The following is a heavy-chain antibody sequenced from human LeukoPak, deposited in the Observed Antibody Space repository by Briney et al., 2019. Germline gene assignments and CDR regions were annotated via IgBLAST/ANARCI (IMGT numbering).Heavy chain of an antibody. V-gene: IGHV3-7*01. CDR1: GFTFSSYW. Sequence: QPGGSLRLSCAASGFTFSSYWMTWVRQAPGKGLEWVAHINQDGSKEYYMDSVKARFTISRDNAKNSLSLQMNSLRAEDTAVYYCVRDGGVSGYDLLDYWGQGTLVTVSS. CDR2: INQDGSKE. CDR3: VRDGGVSGYDLLDY. J-gene: IGHJ4*02. D-gene: IGHD5-12*01.